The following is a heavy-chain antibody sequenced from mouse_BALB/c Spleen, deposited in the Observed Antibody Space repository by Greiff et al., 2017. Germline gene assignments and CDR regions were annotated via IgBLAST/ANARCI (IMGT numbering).Heavy chain of an antibody. CDR1: GFNIKDTY. J-gene: IGHJ4*01. V-gene: IGHV14-3*02. D-gene: IGHD2-1*01. CDR2: IDPANGNT. CDR3: AFPYGNYATDY. Sequence: VQLQQSGAELVKPGASVKLSCTASGFNIKDTYMHWVKQRPEQGLEWIGRIDPANGNTKYDPKFQGKATITADTSSNTAYLQLSSLTSEDTAVYYCAFPYGNYATDYWGQGTSVTVSS.